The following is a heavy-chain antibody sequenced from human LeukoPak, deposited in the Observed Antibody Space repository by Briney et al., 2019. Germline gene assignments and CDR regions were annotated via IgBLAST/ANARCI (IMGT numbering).Heavy chain of an antibody. V-gene: IGHV4-31*03. CDR1: GGSISSSSYY. J-gene: IGHJ3*01. D-gene: IGHD6-19*01. CDR2: IHYSGST. Sequence: SETLSLTCSVSGGSISSSSYYWGWIRQHPGKGLEWIGYIHYSGSTYYNPSLKSRVTISVDTSKNQFSLKLSSVTAADTAVYYCARQLGSGWSDAFDVWGQGTMVTVSS. CDR3: ARQLGSGWSDAFDV.